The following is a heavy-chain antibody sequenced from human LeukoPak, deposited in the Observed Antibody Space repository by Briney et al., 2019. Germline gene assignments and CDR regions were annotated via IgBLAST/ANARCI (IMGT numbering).Heavy chain of an antibody. Sequence: PGGSLRLSCAASGFTVSSNYMSWVRQAPGKGLEWVSVIYSGGSTYYADSVKGRFTISRDNSKNTLYLQMNSLRAEDTAVYYCARDLRAAAGLYVIDYWGQGTLVTVSS. J-gene: IGHJ4*02. CDR1: GFTVSSNY. D-gene: IGHD6-13*01. CDR3: ARDLRAAAGLYVIDY. CDR2: IYSGGST. V-gene: IGHV3-53*01.